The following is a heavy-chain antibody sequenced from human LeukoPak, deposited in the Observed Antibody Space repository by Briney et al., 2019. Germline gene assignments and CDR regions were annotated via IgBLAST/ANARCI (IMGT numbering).Heavy chain of an antibody. D-gene: IGHD3-22*01. Sequence: GESLKISCKGSGYNFTNYWIGWVRQVPGKGLEWMGIIYPGDSDTRYSPSFQGQVTISADKSISTAYPQWSSLKASDTAMYYCARRRDYSDGSGYYDAFDFWGQGTMVTVSS. V-gene: IGHV5-51*01. J-gene: IGHJ3*01. CDR2: IYPGDSDT. CDR1: GYNFTNYW. CDR3: ARRRDYSDGSGYYDAFDF.